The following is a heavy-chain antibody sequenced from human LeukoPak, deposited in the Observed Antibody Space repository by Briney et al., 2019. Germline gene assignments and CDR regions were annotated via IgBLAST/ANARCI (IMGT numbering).Heavy chain of an antibody. CDR3: VRHGLGSSWFGFDN. CDR2: IYPGDSDP. V-gene: IGHV5-51*01. D-gene: IGHD6-13*01. CDR1: GYTFTTYW. Sequence: GEALKIYCKGSGYTFTTYWIGWVRPMPGKGLEWMGIIYPGDSDPRYSPSFQGQVTISADTSISTAYLQWSSLKASDSAMYYCVRHGLGSSWFGFDNWGQGTLVTVSS. J-gene: IGHJ4*02.